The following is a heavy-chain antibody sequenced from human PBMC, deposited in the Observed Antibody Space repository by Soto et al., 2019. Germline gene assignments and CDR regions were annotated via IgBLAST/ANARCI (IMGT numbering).Heavy chain of an antibody. CDR3: AKSYWNYGGAFDI. V-gene: IGHV3-30*18. CDR2: ISYDGSNK. CDR1: GFTFSSYG. Sequence: PGGSLRLSCAASGFTFSSYGMHWVRQAPDKGLEWVAVISYDGSNKYYADSVKGRFTISRDNSKNTLYLQMNSLRAEDTAVYYCAKSYWNYGGAFDIWGQGTMVTVSS. J-gene: IGHJ3*02. D-gene: IGHD1-7*01.